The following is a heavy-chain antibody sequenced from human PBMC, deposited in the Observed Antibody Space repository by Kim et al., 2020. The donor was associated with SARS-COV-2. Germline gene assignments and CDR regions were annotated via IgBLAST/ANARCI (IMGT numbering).Heavy chain of an antibody. D-gene: IGHD5-18*01. V-gene: IGHV1-69*13. J-gene: IGHJ6*02. CDR2: IIPIIGTA. CDR1: GDTFSSYA. CDR3: ARGGYSRRLYYYYGMDV. Sequence: SVKVSCKASGDTFSSYAISWVRQAPGQGLEWMGGIIPIIGTANYAQKFQGRVTITADESTSTAYMELRSLRSEDTAVYYCARGGYSRRLYYYYGMDVWAQGTTVTVSS.